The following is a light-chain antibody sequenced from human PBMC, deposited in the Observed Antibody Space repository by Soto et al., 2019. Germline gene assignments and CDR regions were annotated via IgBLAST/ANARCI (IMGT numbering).Light chain of an antibody. J-gene: IGKJ1*01. Sequence: DIVLTQSPGTLSLSPGETATLSCRASQSFSGTYLAWYQQRPGQAPRLLMYGASSRATGIPDRFSGSASGTDFTLTISRLEPEDFAVYYCQQYGGSPRTFGQGTKVDIK. V-gene: IGKV3-20*01. CDR2: GAS. CDR1: QSFSGTY. CDR3: QQYGGSPRT.